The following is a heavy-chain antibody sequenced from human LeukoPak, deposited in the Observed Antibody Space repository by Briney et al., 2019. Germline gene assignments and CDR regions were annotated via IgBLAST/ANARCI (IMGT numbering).Heavy chain of an antibody. V-gene: IGHV1-2*06. CDR1: GYTFTGYY. Sequence: ASVKVSCKASGYTFTGYYMHWVRQAPGQGLEWMGRINPNSGGTNYAQKFQGRVTMTRDTSISTACMELSRLRSDDTAVYYCARRGRSYDAFDIWGQGTMVTVSS. D-gene: IGHD1-26*01. CDR3: ARRGRSYDAFDI. J-gene: IGHJ3*02. CDR2: INPNSGGT.